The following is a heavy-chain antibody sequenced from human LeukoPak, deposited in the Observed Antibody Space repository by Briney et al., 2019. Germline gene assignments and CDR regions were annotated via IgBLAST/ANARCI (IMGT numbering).Heavy chain of an antibody. CDR2: IHYSGST. D-gene: IGHD6-19*01. CDR1: GGTISSYY. J-gene: IGHJ4*02. CDR3: ARWYSSGWAFDY. V-gene: IGHV4-59*08. Sequence: SETLSLTCTVSGGTISSYYWNWIRQPPGKGLEWIGYIHYSGSTKYNPSLKSRVTISGDTSKNQFSLKLSSVTAADTAVYYCARWYSSGWAFDYWGQGTLVTVSS.